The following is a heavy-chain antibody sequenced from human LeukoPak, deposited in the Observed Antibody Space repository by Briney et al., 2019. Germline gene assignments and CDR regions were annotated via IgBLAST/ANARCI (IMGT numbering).Heavy chain of an antibody. D-gene: IGHD2-2*01. V-gene: IGHV4-39*01. CDR3: ASRYCSSTSCLFDY. CDR1: GGSISSSSYY. CDR2: IYYSGST. Sequence: SETLSLTCTVSGGSISSSSYYWGWIRQPPGKGLEWIGSIYYSGSTYCNPSLKSRVTISVDTSKNQFSLKLSSVTAADTAVYYCASRYCSSTSCLFDYWGQGTLVTVSS. J-gene: IGHJ4*02.